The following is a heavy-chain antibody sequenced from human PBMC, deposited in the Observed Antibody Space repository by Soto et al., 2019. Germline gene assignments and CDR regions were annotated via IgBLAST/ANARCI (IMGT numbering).Heavy chain of an antibody. CDR3: ARGYFWSGYSPLDF. CDR2: ISGNGRII. J-gene: IGHJ4*02. D-gene: IGHD3-3*01. V-gene: IGHV3-11*01. Sequence: QVQLVESGGGLVKPGGTLRLSCAASGFTFSDYYLSWIRQAPGKGLEWISYISGNGRIIYYADSVKGRFTVSRDNTKNSLSLQLNSLRAEDTALYYCARGYFWSGYSPLDFWGRGTLVTVSS. CDR1: GFTFSDYY.